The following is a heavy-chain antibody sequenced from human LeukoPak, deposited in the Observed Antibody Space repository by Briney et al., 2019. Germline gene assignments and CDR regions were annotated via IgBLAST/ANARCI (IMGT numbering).Heavy chain of an antibody. V-gene: IGHV3-30-3*01. CDR1: GFTFSSYA. CDR2: ISYDGSNK. D-gene: IGHD3-10*01. J-gene: IGHJ6*02. CDR3: AREGFGEFGGRRGFYYYYGMDV. Sequence: PGGSLRLSCAASGFTFSSYAMHWVRQAPGKGLEWVAVISYDGSNKYYADSVKGRFTISRDNSKNTLYLQMNSLRAEDTAVYYCAREGFGEFGGRRGFYYYYGMDVWGQGTTVTVSS.